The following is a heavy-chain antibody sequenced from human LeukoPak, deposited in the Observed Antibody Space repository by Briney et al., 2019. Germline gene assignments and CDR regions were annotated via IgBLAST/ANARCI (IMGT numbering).Heavy chain of an antibody. CDR1: GGSFSGYY. CDR3: AGGHTYYGSGSYYKR. V-gene: IGHV4-34*01. D-gene: IGHD3-10*01. CDR2: INHSGST. Sequence: SETLSLTCAVYGGSFSGYYWSWIRQPPGKGLKWIGEINHSGSTNYNPSLKSRVTISVDTSKNQFSLKLSSVTAADTAVYYCAGGHTYYGSGSYYKRWGQGTLVTVSS. J-gene: IGHJ4*02.